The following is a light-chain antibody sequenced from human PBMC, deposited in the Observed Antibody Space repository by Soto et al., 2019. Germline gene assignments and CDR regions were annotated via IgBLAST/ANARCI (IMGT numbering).Light chain of an antibody. V-gene: IGKV1-33*01. CDR1: QDIKNY. CDR3: QYYDSVSGT. CDR2: DAS. J-gene: IGKJ2*02. Sequence: DIQLTQSPSSVSASVGDRVTITCQASQDIKNYLIWYQQKPGKAPNLLIYDASSLGTGVSSRFSGSGSGTDFSFTITSLQPEYVATCLSQYYDSVSGTFGPGTRLEIK.